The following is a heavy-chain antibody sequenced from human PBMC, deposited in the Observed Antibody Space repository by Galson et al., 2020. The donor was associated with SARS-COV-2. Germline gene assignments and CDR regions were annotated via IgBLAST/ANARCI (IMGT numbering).Heavy chain of an antibody. CDR3: ARAPTSSAFLYYYYYGMDV. J-gene: IGHJ6*02. Sequence: SETLSLTCTASGGSFSTYYLSWIRQPPGKGLEWIGDIYHSGRTNYNPSLKSRVTISIDTSKNQFSLCMGSVTAADAAVYYCARAPTSSAFLYYYYYGMDVWGQGTTVTVSS. D-gene: IGHD3-22*01. CDR2: IYHSGRT. CDR1: GGSFSTYY. V-gene: IGHV4-34*01.